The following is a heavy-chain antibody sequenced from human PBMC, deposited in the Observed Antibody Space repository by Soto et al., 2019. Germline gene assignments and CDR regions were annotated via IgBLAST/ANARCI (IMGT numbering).Heavy chain of an antibody. D-gene: IGHD1-26*01. CDR2: IYSGGST. V-gene: IGHV3-53*01. CDR3: ATFVVGATM. CDR1: GFTVSSNY. Sequence: GGSLRLSCAVSGFTVSSNYMSWVRQAPGKGLEWVSLIYSGGSTYYADSVKGRFTISRDNSKNTLYLQMNSLRAEDTAVYYCATFVVGATMWGPGTLVTVSS. J-gene: IGHJ4*02.